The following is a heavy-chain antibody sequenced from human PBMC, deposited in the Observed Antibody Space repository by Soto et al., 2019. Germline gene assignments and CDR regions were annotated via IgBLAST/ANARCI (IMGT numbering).Heavy chain of an antibody. V-gene: IGHV4-39*01. J-gene: IGHJ4*02. D-gene: IGHD5-12*01. CDR3: ARTYSGYDFYFDY. CDR2: IYYSGST. Sequence: SETLSLTCTVSGGSISSSSYYWGWIRQPPGKGLEWIGSIYYSGSTYYNPSLKSRVTISVDTSKNQFSLKLSSVTAADTAVYYCARTYSGYDFYFDYWGQGTLVTVS. CDR1: GGSISSSSYY.